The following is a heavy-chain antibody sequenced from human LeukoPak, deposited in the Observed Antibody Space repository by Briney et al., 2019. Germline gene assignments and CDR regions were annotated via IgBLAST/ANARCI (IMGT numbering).Heavy chain of an antibody. CDR3: ARVLAAGF. D-gene: IGHD2-15*01. CDR1: GFTFSSYS. Sequence: PGGSLRLSCAASGFTFSSYSMNWVRQAPGKGLEWVSYISSSGNAIYYADSVRGRFTTSRDNAKNSLYLQMNSLRAEDTAVYYCARVLAAGFWGQGTLVTVSS. J-gene: IGHJ4*02. CDR2: ISSSGNAI. V-gene: IGHV3-48*04.